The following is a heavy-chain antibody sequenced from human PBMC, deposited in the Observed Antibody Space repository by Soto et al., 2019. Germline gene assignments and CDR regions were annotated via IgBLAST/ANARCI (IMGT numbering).Heavy chain of an antibody. CDR1: GGSFSGYY. V-gene: IGHV4-34*01. CDR2: INHSGST. CDR3: ARGPSYYDFWSGYPYYYYGMDV. Sequence: SETLSLTCAVYGGSFSGYYWSWIRQPPGKGLEWIGEINHSGSTNYNPSLKSRVTIPVDTSKNQFSLKLSSVTAADTAVYYCARGPSYYDFWSGYPYYYYGMDVWGQGTTVTVSS. J-gene: IGHJ6*02. D-gene: IGHD3-3*01.